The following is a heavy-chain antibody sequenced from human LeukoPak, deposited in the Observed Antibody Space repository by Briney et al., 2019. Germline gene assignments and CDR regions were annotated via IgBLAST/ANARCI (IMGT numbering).Heavy chain of an antibody. V-gene: IGHV3-21*01. J-gene: IGHJ5*02. D-gene: IGHD3-9*01. CDR1: GFSINSYD. CDR2: ISPKSNFI. Sequence: GGSLRLSCTASGFSINSYDMNWVRQAPGEGMEWVSSISPKSNFIYYSDSVRGRFTISRDNADNSLYLQMNSLRAEDTAVYYCARPDCSASTCYLRRSWFDPWGQGTLVTVSS. CDR3: ARPDCSASTCYLRRSWFDP.